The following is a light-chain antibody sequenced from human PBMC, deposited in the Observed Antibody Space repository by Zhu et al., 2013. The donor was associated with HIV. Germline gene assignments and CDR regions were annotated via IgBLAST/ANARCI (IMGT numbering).Light chain of an antibody. Sequence: DVVMAQSPLSLPVTLGQPASISCRSNHSLVYSDGSTYLNWFQQRPGQSPRRLIYKISDRHSGVPERFSGVGSGTDFTLKISGVEAGDVGIYYCMQGSHLPYSFGQGTKLQIK. J-gene: IGKJ2*01. CDR1: HSLVYSDGSTY. CDR2: KIS. V-gene: IGKV2-30*01. CDR3: MQGSHLPYS.